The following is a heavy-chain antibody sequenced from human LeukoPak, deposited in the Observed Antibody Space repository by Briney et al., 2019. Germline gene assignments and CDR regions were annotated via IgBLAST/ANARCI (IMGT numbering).Heavy chain of an antibody. V-gene: IGHV3-23*01. J-gene: IGHJ4*02. D-gene: IGHD1-20*01. CDR1: GFTFSSYV. CDR3: AKKSSNWNCFDY. CDR2: ISGSGGRT. Sequence: GGSLRLSCVASGFTFSSYVMSWVRQAPGKGLEWVSDISGSGGRTYYADSVKGRFTISRDNSKNTLYLQMNSLRAEDTAVYYCAKKSSNWNCFDYWGQGTLVTVSS.